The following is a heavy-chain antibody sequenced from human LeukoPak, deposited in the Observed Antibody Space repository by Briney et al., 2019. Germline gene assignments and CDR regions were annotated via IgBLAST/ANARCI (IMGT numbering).Heavy chain of an antibody. CDR2: IIPIFGTA. V-gene: IGHV1-69*13. D-gene: IGHD6-19*01. Sequence: GASVKVSCKASGGTFGSYAISWVRQAPGQGLEWMGGIIPIFGTANYAQKFQGRVTITADESTSTAYMELSSLRSEDTAVYYCARDPGIAVAGPYYYGMDVWGQGTTVTVSS. CDR3: ARDPGIAVAGPYYYGMDV. CDR1: GGTFGSYA. J-gene: IGHJ6*02.